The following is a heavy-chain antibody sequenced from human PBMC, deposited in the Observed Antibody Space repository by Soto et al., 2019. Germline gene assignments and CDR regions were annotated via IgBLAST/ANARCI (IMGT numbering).Heavy chain of an antibody. CDR2: ISWNSGSI. CDR1: GFTFDDYA. V-gene: IGHV3-9*01. D-gene: IGHD6-13*01. CDR3: AKVAYSSSWYYYYGMDV. J-gene: IGHJ6*02. Sequence: CAASGFTFDDYAMHWVRQAPGKGLEWVSGISWNSGSIGYADSVKGRFTISRGNAKNSLYLQMNSLRAEDTALYYCAKVAYSSSWYYYYGMDVWGQGTTVTVSS.